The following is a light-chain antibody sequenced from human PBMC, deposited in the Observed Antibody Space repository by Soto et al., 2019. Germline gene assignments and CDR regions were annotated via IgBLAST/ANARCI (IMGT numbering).Light chain of an antibody. J-gene: IGLJ2*01. CDR3: SSYTSSSTLVV. Sequence: QSALTQPASVSGSPGQSITISCTGTSSDVGGYNYVSWYQQHPGKAPKLMIYDVSNRPSGVSNRFSGSKSGNTAPLTISGLQAEDEAVYYCSSYTSSSTLVVFGGGTKVTVL. CDR1: SSDVGGYNY. CDR2: DVS. V-gene: IGLV2-14*01.